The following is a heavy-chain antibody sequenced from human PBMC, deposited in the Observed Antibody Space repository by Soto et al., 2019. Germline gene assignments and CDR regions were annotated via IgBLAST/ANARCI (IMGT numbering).Heavy chain of an antibody. CDR3: ARSVAVPGAHIDY. V-gene: IGHV4-59*01. Sequence: SETRSLTCIVSGGSISCSYWSWIRQSPGKGLEWLGYVYYTGSTNYSPSLRSRVSISVDTSKNEFSLRLSSVTAADTAVYFCARSVAVPGAHIDYWGQGTQVTVSS. CDR1: GGSISCSY. D-gene: IGHD6-19*01. J-gene: IGHJ4*02. CDR2: VYYTGST.